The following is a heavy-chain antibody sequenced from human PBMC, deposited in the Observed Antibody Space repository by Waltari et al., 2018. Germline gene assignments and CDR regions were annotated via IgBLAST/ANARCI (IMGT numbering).Heavy chain of an antibody. Sequence: QVQLVQSGAEVKKPGASVKVSCKASGYTFTGYYMHWVRQAPGQGLEWMGRINPNSGGTNYAQKFQGRVTMTRDTSISTAYMELSRLRSDDTAVYYCARVEGSSRAYYYYGMDVWGQGTTVTVSS. CDR1: GYTFTGYY. CDR3: ARVEGSSRAYYYYGMDV. V-gene: IGHV1-2*06. CDR2: INPNSGGT. D-gene: IGHD6-6*01. J-gene: IGHJ6*02.